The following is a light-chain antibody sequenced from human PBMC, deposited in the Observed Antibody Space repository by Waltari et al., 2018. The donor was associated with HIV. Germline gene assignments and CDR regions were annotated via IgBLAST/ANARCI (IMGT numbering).Light chain of an antibody. Sequence: QSVLTQPPSTSGTPGQRVTISCSGSSSNIGSNYVYWYQQLPGTATKLLLYRNKARPSGVHDRFPGSRSGTSASLAISWLRSDDDAEYYCAAWDDRLSGFYVFGTGTKVTVL. J-gene: IGLJ1*01. CDR2: RNK. CDR1: SSNIGSNY. V-gene: IGLV1-47*01. CDR3: AAWDDRLSGFYV.